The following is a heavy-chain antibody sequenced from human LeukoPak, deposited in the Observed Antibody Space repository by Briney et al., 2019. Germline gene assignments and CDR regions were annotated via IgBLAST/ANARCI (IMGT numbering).Heavy chain of an antibody. CDR1: GFTFSTYW. J-gene: IGHJ4*02. CDR2: IKQDGSEK. D-gene: IGHD1-26*01. V-gene: IGHV3-7*01. Sequence: GGSLRLSCAASGFTFSTYWMSWVRQAPGKGLEWVANIKQDGSEKYYVDSVKGRFTISRDNSNNMLYLQMNSLRAEDTAVYYCARESGSYYNFDYWGQGTLVTVSS. CDR3: ARESGSYYNFDY.